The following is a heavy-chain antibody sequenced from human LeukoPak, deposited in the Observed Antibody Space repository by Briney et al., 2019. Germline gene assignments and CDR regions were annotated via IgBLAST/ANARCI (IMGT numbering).Heavy chain of an antibody. V-gene: IGHV3-53*01. J-gene: IGHJ1*01. D-gene: IGHD3-10*01. CDR1: GFTASNNY. CDR2: ISTGGST. CDR3: AREGAGFQH. Sequence: GGSLRLSCGASGFTASNNYMSWVRQAPGKGLEWVSVISTGGSTYYADSVKGRFTLSRDNSKNTLSLQMNSLRVDDTAVYYCAREGAGFQHWGQGPLVTVSS.